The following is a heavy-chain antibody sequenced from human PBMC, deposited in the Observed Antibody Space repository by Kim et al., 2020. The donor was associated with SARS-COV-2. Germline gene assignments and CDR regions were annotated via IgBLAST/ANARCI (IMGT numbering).Heavy chain of an antibody. CDR2: MNSGGTFT. CDR1: GFTLSSYW. Sequence: GGSLRLSCAASGFTLSSYWMHWVRQVPGMGPVWVSSMNSGGTFTNYADSVKGRFTISRDNAKNTLYLQMNSLRAEDAAVYYCARGFCSGGYCQYFYYMDVWGQGTTVTVSS. V-gene: IGHV3-74*01. D-gene: IGHD2-15*01. J-gene: IGHJ6*02. CDR3: ARGFCSGGYCQYFYYMDV.